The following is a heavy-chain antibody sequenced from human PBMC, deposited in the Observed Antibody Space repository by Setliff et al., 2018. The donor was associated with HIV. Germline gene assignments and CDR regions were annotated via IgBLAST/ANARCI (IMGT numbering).Heavy chain of an antibody. J-gene: IGHJ4*02. CDR3: AKDHESSGWFRGYIDY. V-gene: IGHV3-23*01. CDR1: GFTFSSYT. D-gene: IGHD6-19*01. Sequence: PGGSLRLSCAASGFTFSSYTMSWVRQAPGKGLEWVSGIYDSGDRTYYADSVKGRFTISRDNSKNTLYLQMNSLRAADTAVYYCAKDHESSGWFRGYIDYWGPGTLVTVSS. CDR2: IYDSGDRT.